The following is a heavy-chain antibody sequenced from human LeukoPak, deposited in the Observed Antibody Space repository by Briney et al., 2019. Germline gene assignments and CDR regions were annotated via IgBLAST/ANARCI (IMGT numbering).Heavy chain of an antibody. J-gene: IGHJ6*02. Sequence: GGSLRLTCAASRFTLSAYSMTWVRQAPGKGLEWVSAISGSGGNTYHADSVKGRFTISRDNSKNTLYLQMNSLRAEDTAAYYCARGGILYGMDVWGQGTTVTVSS. CDR1: RFTLSAYS. D-gene: IGHD6-13*01. V-gene: IGHV3-23*01. CDR3: ARGGILYGMDV. CDR2: ISGSGGNT.